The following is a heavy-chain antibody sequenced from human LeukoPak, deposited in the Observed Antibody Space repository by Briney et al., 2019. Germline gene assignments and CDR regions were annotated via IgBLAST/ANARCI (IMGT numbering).Heavy chain of an antibody. V-gene: IGHV4-59*01. D-gene: IGHD3-22*01. CDR2: IYYSGST. Sequence: SETLSLTCTVSGGTFSSYYRSWIRQPPGKGLEWIGYIYYSGSTTYNPSIMSRVTIFIDTSKNQFSLKLSSVTAADAAVYYCARALYDSRGYYADYWGQGTLVTVSS. J-gene: IGHJ4*02. CDR3: ARALYDSRGYYADY. CDR1: GGTFSSYY.